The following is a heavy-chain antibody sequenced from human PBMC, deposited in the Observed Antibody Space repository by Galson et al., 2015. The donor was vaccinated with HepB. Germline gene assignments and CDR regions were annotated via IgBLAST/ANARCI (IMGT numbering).Heavy chain of an antibody. V-gene: IGHV3-23*01. CDR2: ISGSGDSR. D-gene: IGHD3-3*01. Sequence: SLRLSCAASGFSISSYAMSWVRQAPGKGLEWVSSISGSGDSRYYADSVKGRFTISRDNSKNTLYLQMNSLRAEDTAVYYCARSYSIFGVVIHNDAFDIWGQGTMVTVSS. J-gene: IGHJ3*02. CDR3: ARSYSIFGVVIHNDAFDI. CDR1: GFSISSYA.